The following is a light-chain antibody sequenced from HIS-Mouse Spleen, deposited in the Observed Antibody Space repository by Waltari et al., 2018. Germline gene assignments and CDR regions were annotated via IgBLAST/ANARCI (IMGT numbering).Light chain of an antibody. V-gene: IGLV3-10*01. CDR2: EDS. CDR3: YSTDSSGRV. Sequence: SYELTQPPSVSVSPGQTARITCPGDALPKKYAYWYQQKSGQAPVLVIYEDSKRPSGIPGRFSGSSSGTMATLTISGAQVEDEADYYCYSTDSSGRVFGGGTKLTVL. CDR1: ALPKKY. J-gene: IGLJ3*02.